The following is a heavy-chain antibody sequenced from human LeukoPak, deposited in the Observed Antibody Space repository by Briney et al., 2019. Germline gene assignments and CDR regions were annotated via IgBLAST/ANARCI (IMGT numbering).Heavy chain of an antibody. D-gene: IGHD1-26*01. J-gene: IGHJ4*02. V-gene: IGHV3-7*01. CDR1: GFAFSSYW. CDR2: IKQDGGEK. CDR3: ARLAGSYYTY. Sequence: GGSLRLSCVASGFAFSSYWMSWLRQAQGKGLEWVANIKQDGGEKYYVDSVKGRFTISRDNAKNSLFLQMNSLRVEDTAVYYCARLAGSYYTYWGQGTLVTVSS.